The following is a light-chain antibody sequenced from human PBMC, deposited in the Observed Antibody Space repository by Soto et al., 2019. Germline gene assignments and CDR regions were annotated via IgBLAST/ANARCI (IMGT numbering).Light chain of an antibody. CDR2: GAS. CDR3: QQYGSSPPKT. J-gene: IGKJ1*01. V-gene: IGKV3-20*01. CDR1: QSVSSSY. Sequence: EIVLKQSPGTLSLSPGERATLSCRASQSVSSSYLAWYQQKPGQAPRLLIYGASSRATGIPDRFSGSGSGTDFTLTISRLEPEDFAVYYCQQYGSSPPKTFGQGTNV.